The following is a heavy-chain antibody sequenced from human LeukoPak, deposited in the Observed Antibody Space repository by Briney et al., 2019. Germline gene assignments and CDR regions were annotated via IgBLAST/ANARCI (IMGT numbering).Heavy chain of an antibody. J-gene: IGHJ6*02. Sequence: GGSLRLSCAASGFMFDDYGMSWVRQAPGKGLEWVSSISSSSTYIYYADSVKGRFTISRDNAKNSLYLQMNSLRAEDTAVYYCARSGYSGYDPYYYYYYGMDVWGQGTTVTVSS. CDR1: GFMFDDYG. V-gene: IGHV3-21*01. CDR3: ARSGYSGYDPYYYYYYGMDV. D-gene: IGHD5-12*01. CDR2: ISSSSTYI.